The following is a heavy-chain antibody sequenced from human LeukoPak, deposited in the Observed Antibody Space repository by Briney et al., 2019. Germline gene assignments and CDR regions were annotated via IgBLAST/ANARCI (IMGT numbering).Heavy chain of an antibody. J-gene: IGHJ6*02. CDR3: ARTGWDIVVVPAAMPNYGMDV. CDR2: IIPIFGTA. D-gene: IGHD2-2*01. V-gene: IGHV1-69*13. CDR1: GGTFSSYA. Sequence: SVKVSCKASGGTFSSYAISWVRQAPGQGLEWMGEIIPIFGTANYARKFQGRVTITADESTSTAYMELSSLRSEDTAVYYCARTGWDIVVVPAAMPNYGMDVWGQGTTVTVSS.